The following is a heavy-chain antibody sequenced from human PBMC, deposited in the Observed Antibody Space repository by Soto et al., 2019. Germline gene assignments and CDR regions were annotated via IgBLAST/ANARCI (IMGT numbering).Heavy chain of an antibody. CDR1: GFIFSGYG. V-gene: IGHV3-33*01. CDR3: AREVGGRVRGKDYVLGYVAY. J-gene: IGHJ4*02. Sequence: QVQVVESGGGVVQPGRSLRLSCAASGFIFSGYGMHWVRQAPGKGLEWVAVIWNEGSQKYYADPVKGRFTISRDNSKNTMDLQMASRRAEDTAVYYCAREVGGRVRGKDYVLGYVAYWGQGTVVTVSS. CDR2: IWNEGSQK. D-gene: IGHD3-16*01.